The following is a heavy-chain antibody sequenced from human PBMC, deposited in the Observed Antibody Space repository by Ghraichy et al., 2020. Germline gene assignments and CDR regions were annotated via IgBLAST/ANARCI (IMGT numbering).Heavy chain of an antibody. J-gene: IGHJ5*02. CDR1: GFKFSDYY. V-gene: IGHV3-11*01. Sequence: GGSLRLSCVVSGFKFSDYYMSWIRQTPGKGLEWISCISAAGDNLYYADSVRGRFAISRDNAKNSLFLEMNSLRAEDTALYFCAKAPINQLGYNYFAPWGQGTLFTVSS. D-gene: IGHD1-1*01. CDR2: ISAAGDNL. CDR3: AKAPINQLGYNYFAP.